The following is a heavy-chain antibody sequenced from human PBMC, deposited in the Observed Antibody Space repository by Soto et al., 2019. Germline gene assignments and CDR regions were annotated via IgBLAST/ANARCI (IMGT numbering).Heavy chain of an antibody. CDR3: ARSRRAAAGTGDAFDI. CDR2: IYPGDSDT. CDR1: GYSFTSYW. Sequence: GESLKISCKGSGYSFTSYWIGWVRQMPGKGLEWMGIIYPGDSDTRYSPSFQGQVTISAAKSISTAYLQWSSLKASATAMYYCARSRRAAAGTGDAFDIWGQGTMVTVSS. J-gene: IGHJ3*02. V-gene: IGHV5-51*01. D-gene: IGHD6-13*01.